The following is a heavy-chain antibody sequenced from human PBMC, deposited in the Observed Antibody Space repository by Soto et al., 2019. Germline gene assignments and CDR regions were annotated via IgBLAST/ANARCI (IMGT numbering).Heavy chain of an antibody. J-gene: IGHJ4*02. CDR3: ARGYDILTGPLDY. D-gene: IGHD3-9*01. V-gene: IGHV4-39*01. CDR2: IYYRGST. Sequence: PSETLSLTCTVSGGSITSSSFYWGWIRQPPGKGLEWIGIIYYRGSTYYNPSLKSRVTISVDTSKSQLSLNLNSVTAADTAVYYCARGYDILTGPLDYWGPGTLVTVS. CDR1: GGSITSSSFY.